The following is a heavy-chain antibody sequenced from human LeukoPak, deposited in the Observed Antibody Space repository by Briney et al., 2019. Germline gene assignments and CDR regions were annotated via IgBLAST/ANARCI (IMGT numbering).Heavy chain of an antibody. CDR2: ISSSGSTI. Sequence: QAGGSLRLSCAASGFTFSSYEMNWVRQAPGKGLEWVSYISSSGSTIYYADSVKGRFAISRDNAKNSLYLQMNSLRAEDTAVYYCARLVLRQYWGQGTLVTVSS. V-gene: IGHV3-48*03. D-gene: IGHD3-3*01. CDR1: GFTFSSYE. CDR3: ARLVLRQY. J-gene: IGHJ4*02.